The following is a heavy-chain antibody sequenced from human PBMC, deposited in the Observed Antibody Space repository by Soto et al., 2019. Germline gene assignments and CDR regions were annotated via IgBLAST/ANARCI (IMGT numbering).Heavy chain of an antibody. V-gene: IGHV3-30*03. Sequence: GGSLRLSCAASGFTFSSYGMHWVRQAPGKGLEWVAVISYDGSNKYYADSVKGRFTISRDNSKNTLYLQMNSLRAEDTAVYYCASPRSGYYWGYFDYWGQGTLVTVSS. CDR1: GFTFSSYG. D-gene: IGHD3-22*01. CDR2: ISYDGSNK. J-gene: IGHJ4*02. CDR3: ASPRSGYYWGYFDY.